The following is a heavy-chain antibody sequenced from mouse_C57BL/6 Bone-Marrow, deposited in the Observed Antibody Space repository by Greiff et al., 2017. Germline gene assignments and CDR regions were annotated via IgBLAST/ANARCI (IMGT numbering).Heavy chain of an antibody. CDR2: ISYDGSN. V-gene: IGHV3-6*01. Sequence: EVKVEESGPGLVKPSQSLSLTCSVTGYSITSGYYWNWIRQFPGNKLEWMGYISYDGSNNYNPSLKNRISITRDTSKNQFFLKLNSVTTEDTATYYCAKSFFAYWGQGTLVTVSA. J-gene: IGHJ3*01. CDR1: GYSITSGYY. CDR3: AKSFFAY.